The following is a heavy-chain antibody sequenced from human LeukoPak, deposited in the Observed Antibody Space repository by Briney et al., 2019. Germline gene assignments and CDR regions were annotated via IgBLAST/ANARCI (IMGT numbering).Heavy chain of an antibody. D-gene: IGHD2-15*01. Sequence: GGSLRLSCATSGFTFSDYWMHWVRQAPGEGLVWVSRINSDGSSTSYADSVRGRFTISRDNAKNTLYLQMNSLRAEDTAVYYCAKVYCSGGSCYPGTGSFDIWGQGTMVTVSS. CDR3: AKVYCSGGSCYPGTGSFDI. J-gene: IGHJ3*02. CDR1: GFTFSDYW. CDR2: INSDGSST. V-gene: IGHV3-74*01.